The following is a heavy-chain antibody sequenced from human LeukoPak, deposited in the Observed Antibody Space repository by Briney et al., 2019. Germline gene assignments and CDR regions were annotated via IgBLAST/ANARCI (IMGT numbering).Heavy chain of an antibody. CDR3: ARGPVGNGSGSSRMDV. CDR2: IGTAGDT. Sequence: PGGSLRLSCAASGFTFSIYDMHWVRQATGKGLEWVSAIGTAGDTYYPGSVKGRFTISRENAKNSLYLQMNSLRAGDTAVYYCARGPVGNGSGSSRMDVWGQGTTVTVSS. V-gene: IGHV3-13*01. D-gene: IGHD3-10*01. J-gene: IGHJ6*02. CDR1: GFTFSIYD.